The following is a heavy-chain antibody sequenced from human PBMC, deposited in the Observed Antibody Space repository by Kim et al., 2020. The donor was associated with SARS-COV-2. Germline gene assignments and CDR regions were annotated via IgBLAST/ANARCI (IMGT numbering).Heavy chain of an antibody. J-gene: IGHJ5*02. CDR1: GGSITGGRSY. Sequence: SETLSLTCTVSGGSITGGRSYWGWVRQPPGGGLEWIGSIYYDGTTYYNPSPQGRVTISLATSRGQFSLNLNSVTAADTAIYYCARLFRDVGVGVTWYIDP. CDR2: IYYDGTT. V-gene: IGHV4-39*01. CDR3: ARLFRDVGVGVTWYIDP. D-gene: IGHD3-10*02.